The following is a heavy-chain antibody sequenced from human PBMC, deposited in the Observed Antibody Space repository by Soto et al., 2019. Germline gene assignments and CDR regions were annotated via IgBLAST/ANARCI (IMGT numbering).Heavy chain of an antibody. CDR2: INSDGSST. CDR1: GFTFSSYW. Sequence: PGGSLRLSCAASGFTFSSYWMHWVRQAPGKGLVWVSRINSDGSSTSYADSVKGRFTISRDNAKNTLYLQMNSLRAEDTAVYYCARDGDYYDSSGYFPCDIWGQGTMVTVSS. D-gene: IGHD3-22*01. CDR3: ARDGDYYDSSGYFPCDI. J-gene: IGHJ3*02. V-gene: IGHV3-74*01.